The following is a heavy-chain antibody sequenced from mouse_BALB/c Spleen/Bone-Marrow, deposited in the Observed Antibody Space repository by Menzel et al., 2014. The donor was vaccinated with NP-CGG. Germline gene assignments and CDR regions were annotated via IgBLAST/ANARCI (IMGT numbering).Heavy chain of an antibody. Sequence: QVQLQQSGAELARPGASMKLSCKAAGYTFTSYWMQRVTQRSGQGLEWIGAIYPGDGDTRYSQKFKEKATLTADKSSRTAYIQRSSLASEDSAVYYCARRGSDYENAMDYWAQGTSVIDSS. CDR1: GYTFTSYW. CDR3: ARRGSDYENAMDY. J-gene: IGHJ4*01. CDR2: IYPGDGDT. D-gene: IGHD2-4*01. V-gene: IGHV1-87*01.